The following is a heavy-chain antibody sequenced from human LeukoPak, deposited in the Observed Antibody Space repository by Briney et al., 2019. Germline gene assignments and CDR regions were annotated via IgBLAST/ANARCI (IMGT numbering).Heavy chain of an antibody. Sequence: GGSLRLSCAASGFTFSSYSMNWVRQAPGKGLEWVSYISSSSSTIYYADSVKGRFTISRDNAKNSLYLQMNSLRAEDTAVYYCAKDASGSYYDAFDIWGQGTMVTVSS. D-gene: IGHD1-26*01. J-gene: IGHJ3*02. CDR1: GFTFSSYS. CDR2: ISSSSSTI. CDR3: AKDASGSYYDAFDI. V-gene: IGHV3-48*01.